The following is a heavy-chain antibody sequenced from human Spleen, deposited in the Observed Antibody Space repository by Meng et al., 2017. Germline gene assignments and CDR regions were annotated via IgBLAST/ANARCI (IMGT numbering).Heavy chain of an antibody. Sequence: RLQESGPGLVKPSGTLSLTCAVSGDSISNTNWWTWVRRPPGKGLEWIGEIYPSGTTDFNPSLKSRVTISVDRANNQFSLKLSSVTAADTAVYYCAGGSLTVTTENINYWGQGTLVTVSS. CDR1: GDSISNTNW. V-gene: IGHV4-4*02. CDR2: IYPSGTT. J-gene: IGHJ4*02. CDR3: AGGSLTVTTENINY. D-gene: IGHD4-17*01.